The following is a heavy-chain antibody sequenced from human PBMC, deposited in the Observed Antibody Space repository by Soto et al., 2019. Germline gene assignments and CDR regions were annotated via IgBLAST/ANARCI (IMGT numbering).Heavy chain of an antibody. D-gene: IGHD3-3*01. CDR3: ARGAYYDFWSGYPFFDY. V-gene: IGHV3-30*03. CDR2: ISYDGSNK. CDR1: GFTFSSYG. Sequence: PGGSLRLSCAASGFTFSSYGMHWVRQAPGKGLEWVAVISYDGSNKYYADSVKGRFTISRDNSKNTLYLQMNSLRAEDTAVYYCARGAYYDFWSGYPFFDYWGQGTLVTVSS. J-gene: IGHJ4*02.